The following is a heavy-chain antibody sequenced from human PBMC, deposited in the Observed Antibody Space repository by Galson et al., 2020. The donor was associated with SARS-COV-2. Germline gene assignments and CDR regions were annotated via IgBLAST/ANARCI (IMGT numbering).Heavy chain of an antibody. CDR1: GFSVSSNY. D-gene: IGHD1-26*01. J-gene: IGHJ4*02. Sequence: GGSLRLSCAGSGFSVSSNYMNWVRQAPGKGLEWVSAIHNTGSTYYADSVKGRFTISRDNSKNTLYLQINSLRVEDTAVYYCTRDCCSGSYYGYWGRGTLVTVSS. CDR2: IHNTGST. CDR3: TRDCCSGSYYGY. V-gene: IGHV3-66*03.